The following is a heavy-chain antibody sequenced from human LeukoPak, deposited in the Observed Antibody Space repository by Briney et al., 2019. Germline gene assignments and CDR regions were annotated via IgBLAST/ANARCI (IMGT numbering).Heavy chain of an antibody. CDR3: ARDNSVGDIAWWFDP. J-gene: IGHJ5*02. V-gene: IGHV1-46*01. CDR2: INPTGTTT. Sequence: EASAKVSCKASGYTFINHWMHWVRQAPGQGLEWVGLINPTGTTTLYAQKFQGRITLTRDMSATTDYMELSSLTSEDTAVYYCARDNSVGDIAWWFDPWGQGTLVTVSS. CDR1: GYTFINHW. D-gene: IGHD1-26*01.